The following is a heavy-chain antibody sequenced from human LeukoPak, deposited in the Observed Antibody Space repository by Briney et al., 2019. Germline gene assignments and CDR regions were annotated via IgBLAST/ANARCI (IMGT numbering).Heavy chain of an antibody. Sequence: PGGSLRLSCAASGFTFNNYAMSWVRQTPGKGLEWVSGITGNGRSTYYADSVKGRFTISRDNSKNTLYLQVSSLRAEDTAAYFCVKSGTVGATRIDWYFDLWGRGTQVTVSS. D-gene: IGHD1-26*01. J-gene: IGHJ2*01. V-gene: IGHV3-23*01. CDR1: GFTFNNYA. CDR3: VKSGTVGATRIDWYFDL. CDR2: ITGNGRST.